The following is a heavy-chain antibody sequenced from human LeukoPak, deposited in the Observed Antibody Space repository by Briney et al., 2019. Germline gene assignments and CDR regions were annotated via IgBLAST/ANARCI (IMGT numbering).Heavy chain of an antibody. D-gene: IGHD1-26*01. CDR3: ARDNRGSWDY. V-gene: IGHV3-74*01. CDR2: INADGSST. Sequence: GGSLRLSCAASGFTFSSYWMHWARQVPGKGLVSVSRINADGSSTTNAGSVKRRFTISRDNAKNTLYLQMNSLRADDTGVYYCARDNRGSWDYWGQGTLVTVSS. CDR1: GFTFSSYW. J-gene: IGHJ4*02.